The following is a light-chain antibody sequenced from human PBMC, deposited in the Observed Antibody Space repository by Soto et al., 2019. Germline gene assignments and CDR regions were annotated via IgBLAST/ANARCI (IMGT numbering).Light chain of an antibody. CDR2: GAS. CDR1: QSVSDNY. Sequence: EIVLTQSPGTLSLSPGERATLSCRASQSVSDNYLAWYQQKPGQAPRLLIYGASGRATGIPDRFSGSGSGTYFTLTSSRLEPEDFAVYYCHQYGGSPRVTFGGGTKVEIK. J-gene: IGKJ4*01. CDR3: HQYGGSPRVT. V-gene: IGKV3-20*01.